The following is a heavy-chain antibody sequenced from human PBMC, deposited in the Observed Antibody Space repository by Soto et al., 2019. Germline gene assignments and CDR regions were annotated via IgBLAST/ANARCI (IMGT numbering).Heavy chain of an antibody. J-gene: IGHJ2*01. CDR1: GFTVSSNY. D-gene: IGHD3-22*01. CDR2: IYSGGST. Sequence: EVQLVESGGGLVQPGGSLRLSCAASGFTVSSNYMSWVRQAPGKGLEWVSVIYSGGSTYYADSVQGRFTISRDNSKNTLYHKRISRRAADTAVYDWTRDRKYYYVSSGYRSYWCFDLWGRGTLVTVSS. V-gene: IGHV3-66*01. CDR3: TRDRKYYYVSSGYRSYWCFDL.